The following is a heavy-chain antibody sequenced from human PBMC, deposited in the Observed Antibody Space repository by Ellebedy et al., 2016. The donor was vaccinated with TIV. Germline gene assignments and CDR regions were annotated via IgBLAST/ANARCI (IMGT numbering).Heavy chain of an antibody. V-gene: IGHV1-3*04. CDR1: GHTFTSYG. CDR3: ATREWQDPMDV. CDR2: FNTGNGNT. D-gene: IGHD3-3*01. J-gene: IGHJ6*02. Sequence: ASVKVSCXASGHTFTSYGIHWVRQAPGQRLEWMGWFNTGNGNTKYSQKFQGRITITRDTSATTADMELSGLMSEDTAVYYCATREWQDPMDVWGQGTTVTVSS.